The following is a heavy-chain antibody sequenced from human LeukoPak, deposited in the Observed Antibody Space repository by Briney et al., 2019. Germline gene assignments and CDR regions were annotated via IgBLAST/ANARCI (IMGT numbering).Heavy chain of an antibody. V-gene: IGHV4-39*01. CDR1: GGSISSSSYY. CDR2: IYYSGST. D-gene: IGHD4-11*01. CDR3: ARLTVTGGVDWFDP. Sequence: SETLSLTCTVSGGSISSSSYYWGWIHQPPGKGLEWIGSIYYSGSTYYNPSLKSRVTISVDTSKNQFSLKLSSVTAADTAVYYCARLTVTGGVDWFDPWGQGTLVTVSS. J-gene: IGHJ5*02.